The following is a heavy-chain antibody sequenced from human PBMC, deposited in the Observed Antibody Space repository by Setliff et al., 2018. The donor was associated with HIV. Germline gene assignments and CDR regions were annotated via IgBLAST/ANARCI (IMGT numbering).Heavy chain of an antibody. Sequence: GGSLRLSCAASGFGFSSYGMHWVRQAPGKGLEWVAVISHDGSNKYYADSVKGRFTISRDNSKNTLYLQMNSLRAEDTAVYYCAKESGLYSNYKYYYYMDVWGKGTTVTSP. CDR1: GFGFSSYG. D-gene: IGHD4-4*01. J-gene: IGHJ6*03. CDR2: ISHDGSNK. CDR3: AKESGLYSNYKYYYYMDV. V-gene: IGHV3-30*18.